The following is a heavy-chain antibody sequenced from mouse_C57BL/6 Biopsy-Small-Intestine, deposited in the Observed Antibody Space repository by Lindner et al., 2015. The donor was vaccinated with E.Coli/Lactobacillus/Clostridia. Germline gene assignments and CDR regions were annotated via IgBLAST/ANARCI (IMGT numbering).Heavy chain of an antibody. J-gene: IGHJ4*01. Sequence: VQLQESGPELVKPGASVKLSCKASGHTFTDYSIHWVKQSPGQGLEWIGWIYPGNDNTKYNNKFKGKATMTADKSSSIAHMQLSSLTSEDSAVYFCARGDDYHKFSYWYGMDYWGQGTSVTVSS. V-gene: IGHV1-84*01. CDR2: IYPGNDNT. CDR1: GHTFTDYS. CDR3: ARGDDYHKFSYWYGMDY. D-gene: IGHD2-4*01.